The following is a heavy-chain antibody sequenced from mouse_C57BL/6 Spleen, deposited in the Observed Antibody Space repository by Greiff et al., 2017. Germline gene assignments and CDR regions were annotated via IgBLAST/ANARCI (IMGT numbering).Heavy chain of an antibody. CDR1: GFSLTSYG. Sequence: VKLVESGPGLVAPSQRLSITYTVSGFSLTSYGVHWVRQPPGKGLEWLVVIWSDGSTTYNSALNSRLRISKDNAKSQVFLKMNSLQTDDTAMYYCARHRTTDYAMDYWGQGTSVTVSS. J-gene: IGHJ4*01. V-gene: IGHV2-6-1*01. CDR2: IWSDGST. D-gene: IGHD2-13*01. CDR3: ARHRTTDYAMDY.